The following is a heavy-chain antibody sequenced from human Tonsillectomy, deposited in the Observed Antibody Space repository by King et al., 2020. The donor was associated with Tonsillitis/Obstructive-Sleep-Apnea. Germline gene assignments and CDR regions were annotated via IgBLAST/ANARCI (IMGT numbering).Heavy chain of an antibody. Sequence: VQLVESGGGLVQPGGSLRLSCAASGFTFSSYEMNWVRQAPGKGLEWVSYISSSGSTIYYADSVKGRFTISRDNAKNSLYLQMNSLRAEDTAVYYCARVRRIVAAGPLKFYYYYYMDVWGKGTTVTVSS. CDR3: ARVRRIVAAGPLKFYYYYYMDV. CDR1: GFTFSSYE. J-gene: IGHJ6*03. D-gene: IGHD6-13*01. CDR2: ISSSGSTI. V-gene: IGHV3-48*03.